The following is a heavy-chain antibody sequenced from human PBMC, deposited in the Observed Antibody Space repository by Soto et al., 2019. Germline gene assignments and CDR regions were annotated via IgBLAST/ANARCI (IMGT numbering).Heavy chain of an antibody. D-gene: IGHD5-12*01. CDR2: ISYSGTT. CDR3: ARRRGGVVATENWFDP. J-gene: IGHJ5*02. V-gene: IGHV4-39*01. Sequence: QLQLQESGPGLVKPSETLSLTCTVSSGSISSSSYYWGWIRQSPGKGQEWIGTISYSGTTYYNPSLMSRVTISVDTSKNQFSLNLSSVTAADTAVYYCARRRGGVVATENWFDPWGQGTLVTVSS. CDR1: SGSISSSSYY.